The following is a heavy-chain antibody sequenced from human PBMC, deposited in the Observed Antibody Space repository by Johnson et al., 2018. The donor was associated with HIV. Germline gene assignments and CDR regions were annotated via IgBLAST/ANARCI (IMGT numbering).Heavy chain of an antibody. V-gene: IGHV3-66*01. J-gene: IGHJ3*02. CDR2: IYSGGDT. CDR3: ARAPGYSRAFDI. Sequence: VHLVESGGGLVKPGGSLRLSCAASGLSVSSNYITWVRQAPGKGLEWVSVIYSGGDTYYADSVKGRFTISRDNSKNTLYLQMNRLRAEDTAVYYCARAPGYSRAFDIWGQGTMVTVSS. CDR1: GLSVSSNY. D-gene: IGHD5-18*01.